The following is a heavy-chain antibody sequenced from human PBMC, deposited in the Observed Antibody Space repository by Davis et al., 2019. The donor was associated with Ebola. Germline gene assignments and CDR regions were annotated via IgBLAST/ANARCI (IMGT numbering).Heavy chain of an antibody. CDR2: IHTGNGNT. D-gene: IGHD3-3*01. CDR3: ARDLRYYDFWSGYSF. V-gene: IGHV1-3*04. Sequence: AASVKVSCKASGYTYTTYTMHWVRQAPGQRLEWMGWIHTGNGNTKYSKKFQGRVTITRDTSASTAYMELSSLISEDTAVYYCARDLRYYDFWSGYSFWGQGTLVTVSS. J-gene: IGHJ4*02. CDR1: GYTYTTYT.